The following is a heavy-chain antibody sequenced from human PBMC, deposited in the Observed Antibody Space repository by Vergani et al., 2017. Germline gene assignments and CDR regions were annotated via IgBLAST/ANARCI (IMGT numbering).Heavy chain of an antibody. D-gene: IGHD2-21*01. CDR2: IDEYGNRA. J-gene: IGHJ6*02. CDR3: TTDPRYCGDGSCYWLRDHHYYGMDV. CDR1: GFSFNTYW. V-gene: IGHV3-74*03. Sequence: EVQLVESGGGSVQSGGSLRLSCVASGFSFNTYWMHWVRQVPGKGLMWVARIDEYGNRATYGDFETGRFTISRDNAKNTVFLQMNNLRADDAGVYYCTTDPRYCGDGSCYWLRDHHYYGMDVWGQGTTVTVSS.